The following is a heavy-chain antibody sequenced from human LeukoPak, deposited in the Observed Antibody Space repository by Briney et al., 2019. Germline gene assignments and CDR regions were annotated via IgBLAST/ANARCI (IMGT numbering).Heavy chain of an antibody. CDR2: IKQDGSEK. V-gene: IGHV3-7*01. Sequence: GGSLRLSCAASGFTFSSYWMSWGRQAPGKGLEWVANIKQDGSEKHYVESVKGRFTISRDNAKNSLYLKMNSMRAEDRAVYYCARDWPTIAAAGTIPEYFQHWGQGTLVTVSS. CDR1: GFTFSSYW. CDR3: ARDWPTIAAAGTIPEYFQH. D-gene: IGHD6-13*01. J-gene: IGHJ1*01.